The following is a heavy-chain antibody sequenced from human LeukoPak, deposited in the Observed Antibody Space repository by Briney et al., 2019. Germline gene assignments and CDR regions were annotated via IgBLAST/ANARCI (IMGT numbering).Heavy chain of an antibody. V-gene: IGHV4-31*03. CDR2: IYYSGST. J-gene: IGHJ4*02. CDR1: GGSISSGGYY. CDR3: AREGRMSYYFDY. D-gene: IGHD3-10*01. Sequence: SQTLSLTCTVSGGSISSGGYYWSWIRQHPGKGLEWIGYIYYSGSTYYNPSLKSRVTISVDTSKNQFSLELSSVTAADTAVYYCAREGRMSYYFDYWGQGTLVTVSS.